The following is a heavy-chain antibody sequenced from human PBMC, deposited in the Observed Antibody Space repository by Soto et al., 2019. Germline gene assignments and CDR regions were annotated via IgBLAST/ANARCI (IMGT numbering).Heavy chain of an antibody. CDR2: IYYSGST. CDR3: ARGRRNSSSWNLDYFDY. J-gene: IGHJ4*02. V-gene: IGHV4-59*01. D-gene: IGHD6-13*01. Sequence: SETLSLTCTVSGGSISSYYWSWIRQPPGKGLEWIGYIYYSGSTDYNPSLKSRVTISVDTSKNQFSLKLSSVTAADTAVYYCARGRRNSSSWNLDYFDYWGQGTLVTVSS. CDR1: GGSISSYY.